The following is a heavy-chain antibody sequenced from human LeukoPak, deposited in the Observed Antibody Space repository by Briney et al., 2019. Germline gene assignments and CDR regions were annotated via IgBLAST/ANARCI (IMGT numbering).Heavy chain of an antibody. CDR3: AKDSPLLTV. D-gene: IGHD3-9*01. J-gene: IGHJ4*02. Sequence: GGSLRLSCAASGFTFSSYAMSWVPQAPGKGLEGVSAIGDDVVSTYYAESVKGRFTISRDNSKNTLYLQMNSLRAEDTAIYYCAKDSPLLTVWGQGTLVTVSS. CDR2: IGDDVVST. CDR1: GFTFSSYA. V-gene: IGHV3-23*01.